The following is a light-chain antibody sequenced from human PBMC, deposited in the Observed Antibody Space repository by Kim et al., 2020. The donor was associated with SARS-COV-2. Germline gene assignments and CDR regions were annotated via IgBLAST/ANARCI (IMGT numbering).Light chain of an antibody. CDR1: QSVSSY. J-gene: IGKJ2*01. V-gene: IGKV3-11*01. CDR3: QQRSNWPPPYT. CDR2: DAS. Sequence: SPGERATRSCRASQSVSSYLAWYQQKPGQAPRLLIYDASNRATGIPARFSGSGSGTDFTLTISSLEPEDFAVYYCQQRSNWPPPYTFGQGTKLEI.